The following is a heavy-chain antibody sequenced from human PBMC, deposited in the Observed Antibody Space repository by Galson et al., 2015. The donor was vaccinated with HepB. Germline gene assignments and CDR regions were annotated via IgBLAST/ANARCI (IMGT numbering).Heavy chain of an antibody. D-gene: IGHD6-13*01. V-gene: IGHV1-18*04. CDR1: GYTFTSFG. Sequence: SVKVSCKASGYTFTSFGISWVRQAPGQGLEWVGWIRPDNGGTNYAQNLQDRVTMSTDTSTSTAYMELRSLRYDDTAVYYCARSYSSSWSYTYWYFDLWGRGTLVTVSS. J-gene: IGHJ2*01. CDR2: IRPDNGGT. CDR3: ARSYSSSWSYTYWYFDL.